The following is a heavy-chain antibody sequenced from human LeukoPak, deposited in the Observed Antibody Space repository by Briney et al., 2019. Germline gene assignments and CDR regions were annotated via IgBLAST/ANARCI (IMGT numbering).Heavy chain of an antibody. CDR2: MNPNSGNT. D-gene: IGHD1-26*01. J-gene: IGHJ4*02. CDR3: ARGLVGATVDY. V-gene: IGHV1-8*01. Sequence: ASVTVSCKASGYTFTSYDFNWVGRAPGQGLQGMGWMNPNSGNTGYAQKFQGRVTMTRNTSISTAYMELSSLRSEDTAVYYCARGLVGATVDYWGQGTLVTVSS. CDR1: GYTFTSYD.